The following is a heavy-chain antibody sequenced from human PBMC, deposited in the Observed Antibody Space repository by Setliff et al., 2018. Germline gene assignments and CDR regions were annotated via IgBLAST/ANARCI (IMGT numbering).Heavy chain of an antibody. D-gene: IGHD2-2*01. CDR2: IYYSGTT. Sequence: SETLSLTCTVSGGSISSGTYYWSWIRQHPGKGLEWIGYIYYSGTTYYNPSLKSRVTISLDTSKNQFSLNLSSVTAADTAVYYCARGIGGYCSSMSCSNESWPWGQGTLVTVSS. V-gene: IGHV4-31*03. J-gene: IGHJ5*02. CDR1: GGSISSGTYY. CDR3: ARGIGGYCSSMSCSNESWP.